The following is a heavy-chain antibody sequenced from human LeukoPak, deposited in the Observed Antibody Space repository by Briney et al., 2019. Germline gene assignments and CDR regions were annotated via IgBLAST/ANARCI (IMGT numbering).Heavy chain of an antibody. V-gene: IGHV3-23*01. Sequence: PGGSLRLSCAASGFTFSSYGMSWVRQAPGKGLEWVSAISGSGGSTYYADSVKGRFTISRDNSKNTLYLPMNSLRAEDTAVYYCAKTIAAAGTAAFDICGQGTMVTVSS. D-gene: IGHD6-13*01. J-gene: IGHJ3*02. CDR1: GFTFSSYG. CDR2: ISGSGGST. CDR3: AKTIAAAGTAAFDI.